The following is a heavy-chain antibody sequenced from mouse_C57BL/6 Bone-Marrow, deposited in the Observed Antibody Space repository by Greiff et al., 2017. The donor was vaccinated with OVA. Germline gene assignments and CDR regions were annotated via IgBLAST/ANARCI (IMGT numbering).Heavy chain of an antibody. CDR3: ARRGWDEFAY. CDR1: GFSLTSYG. V-gene: IGHV2-2*01. CDR2: IWSGGST. D-gene: IGHD4-1*01. Sequence: VKLMESGPGLVQPSQSLSITCTVSGFSLTSYGVHWVRQSPGKGLEWLGVIWSGGSTDYNAAFISRLSISKDNYKSQVFFKMNSLQADDTAIYYCARRGWDEFAYWGQGTLVTVSA. J-gene: IGHJ3*01.